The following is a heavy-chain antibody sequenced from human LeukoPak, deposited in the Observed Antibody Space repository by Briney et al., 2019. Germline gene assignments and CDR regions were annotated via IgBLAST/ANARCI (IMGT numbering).Heavy chain of an antibody. Sequence: GGSLRLSCAASGFSFSTNWMHWVRQTPRKRLEWVAELNEDGTVKYYVDSVKGRFSISRDNAKNSLYLQLNSLRVEDTGVYFCANVPRSTVSYWGRGTLVTVSS. J-gene: IGHJ4*02. CDR1: GFSFSTNW. CDR2: LNEDGTVK. D-gene: IGHD2-15*01. CDR3: ANVPRSTVSY. V-gene: IGHV3-7*01.